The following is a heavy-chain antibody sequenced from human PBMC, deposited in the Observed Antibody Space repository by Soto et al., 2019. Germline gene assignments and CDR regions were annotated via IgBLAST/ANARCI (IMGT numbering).Heavy chain of an antibody. CDR2: ISYDGSNK. V-gene: IGHV3-30-3*01. D-gene: IGHD2-15*01. J-gene: IGHJ4*02. Sequence: VAVISYDGSNKYYADSVKGRFTISRDNSKNTLYLQMNSLRAEDTAVYYCARAPGYCSGGSCYSGGYFDYWGQGTLVTVSS. CDR3: ARAPGYCSGGSCYSGGYFDY.